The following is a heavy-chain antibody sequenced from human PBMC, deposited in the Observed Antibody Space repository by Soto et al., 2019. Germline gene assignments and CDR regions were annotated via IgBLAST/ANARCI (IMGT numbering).Heavy chain of an antibody. J-gene: IGHJ4*02. Sequence: SETLSLTCTVSGGSISSGNYYWSWTRQPPGKGLEWIGFISYSGSTYYNASLKSRVTISVDTSKNQFSLNLSFVTAADTAVYYCATMGTPATGLYYFDYWGQGTLVTVSS. CDR1: GGSISSGNYY. D-gene: IGHD1-7*01. CDR2: ISYSGST. V-gene: IGHV4-30-4*01. CDR3: ATMGTPATGLYYFDY.